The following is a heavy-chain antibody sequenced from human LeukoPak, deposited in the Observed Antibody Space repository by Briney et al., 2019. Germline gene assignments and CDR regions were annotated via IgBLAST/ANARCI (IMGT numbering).Heavy chain of an antibody. D-gene: IGHD2-2*02. CDR3: ARGRYCSSTSCYMGQYYYYMDV. V-gene: IGHV4-34*01. CDR1: GGSFSGYY. Sequence: SETLSLTCAVYGGSFSGYYWSWIRQPPGKRLEWIGEINHSGSTNYNPSLKSRVTISVDTSKNQFSLKLSSVTAADTAVYYCARGRYCSSTSCYMGQYYYYMDVWGKGTTVTVSS. J-gene: IGHJ6*03. CDR2: INHSGST.